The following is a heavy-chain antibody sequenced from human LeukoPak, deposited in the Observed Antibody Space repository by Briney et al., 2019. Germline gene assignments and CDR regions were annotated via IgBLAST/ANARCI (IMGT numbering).Heavy chain of an antibody. D-gene: IGHD2-15*01. CDR1: GVTFSSYA. CDR2: ISYDGSNK. Sequence: PGGSLRLSCAASGVTFSSYAMHWVRQAPGKGLEWVAVISYDGSNKYYADSVKGRFTISRDNSKNTLYLQMNSLRAEDTAIYYCAISQISTRWPEYFQHWGQGTLVTVSS. J-gene: IGHJ1*01. CDR3: AISQISTRWPEYFQH. V-gene: IGHV3-30*04.